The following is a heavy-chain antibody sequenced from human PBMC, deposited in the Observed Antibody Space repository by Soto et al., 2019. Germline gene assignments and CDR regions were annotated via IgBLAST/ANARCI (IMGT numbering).Heavy chain of an antibody. J-gene: IGHJ4*02. CDR2: ISGSGGST. Sequence: VQLLESGGGLVQPGGSLRLSCAASGFTFSSYAMSWVRQAPGKGLEWVSAISGSGGSTYYADSVKGRFTISRDNSKNTLYLQMNSLRAEDTAVYYCAKDMEDIVLMVYTFDYWGQGTLVTVSS. D-gene: IGHD2-8*01. CDR1: GFTFSSYA. V-gene: IGHV3-23*01. CDR3: AKDMEDIVLMVYTFDY.